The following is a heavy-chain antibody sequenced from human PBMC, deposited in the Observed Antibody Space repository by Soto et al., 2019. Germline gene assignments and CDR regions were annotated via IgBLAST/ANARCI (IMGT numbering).Heavy chain of an antibody. CDR1: GFTFSSYS. CDR3: ARDYGDIVVVPAAINTVTILWGDDAFDI. J-gene: IGHJ3*02. V-gene: IGHV3-21*01. Sequence: PGGSLRLSCAASGFTFSSYSMNWVRQAPGKGLEWVSSISSSSSYIYYADSVKGRFTISRDNAKNSLYLQMNSLRAEDTAVYYCARDYGDIVVVPAAINTVTILWGDDAFDIWGQGTMVTVSS. CDR2: ISSSSSYI. D-gene: IGHD2-2*01.